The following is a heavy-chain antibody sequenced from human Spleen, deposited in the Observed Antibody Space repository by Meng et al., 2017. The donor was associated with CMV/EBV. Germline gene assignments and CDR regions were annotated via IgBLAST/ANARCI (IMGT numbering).Heavy chain of an antibody. CDR3: ARGAYYDFWSSYKRFDP. J-gene: IGHJ5*02. CDR2: INHRGRT. V-gene: IGHV4-34*01. CDR1: GGSVSGYY. Sequence: GGSVSGYYWSWIRQPPGKGLEWIGEINHRGRTNYNPSLKSRLTISVDTSKNQFSLKLSSVTAADTAMYYCARGAYYDFWSSYKRFDPWGQGTLVTVSS. D-gene: IGHD3-3*01.